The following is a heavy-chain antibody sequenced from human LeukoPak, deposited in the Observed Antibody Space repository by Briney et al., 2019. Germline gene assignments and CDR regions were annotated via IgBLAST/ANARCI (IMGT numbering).Heavy chain of an antibody. CDR1: GGTFSSYA. D-gene: IGHD2-2*01. Sequence: ASVKVSCKASGGTFSSYAISWVRQAPGQGLEWMGGIIPIFGTANYAQKFQGRVTITTDESTSTAYMELSSLRSEDTAVYYCAGSNVVVPAAQYFDYWGQGTLVTVSS. CDR3: AGSNVVVPAAQYFDY. V-gene: IGHV1-69*05. J-gene: IGHJ4*02. CDR2: IIPIFGTA.